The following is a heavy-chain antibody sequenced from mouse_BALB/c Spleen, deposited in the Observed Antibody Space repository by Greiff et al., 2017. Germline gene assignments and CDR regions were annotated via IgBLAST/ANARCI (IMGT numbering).Heavy chain of an antibody. V-gene: IGHV1S81*02. J-gene: IGHJ2*01. CDR3: ARKGFITTALFDY. D-gene: IGHD1-2*01. Sequence: QVQLQQPGAELVKPGASVKLSCKASGYTFTSYWMHWVKQRPGQGLEWIGEINPSNGRTNYNEKFKSKATLTVDKSSSTAYMQLSSLTSEDSAVYYCARKGFITTALFDYWGQGTTLTVSS. CDR2: INPSNGRT. CDR1: GYTFTSYW.